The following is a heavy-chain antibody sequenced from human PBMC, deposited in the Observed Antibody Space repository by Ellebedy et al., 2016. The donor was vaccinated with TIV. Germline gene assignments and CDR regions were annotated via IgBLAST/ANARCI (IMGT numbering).Heavy chain of an antibody. V-gene: IGHV3-30*04. CDR1: GFTFSSYA. J-gene: IGHJ6*02. CDR2: ISYDGSNK. Sequence: GGSLRLSXAASGFTFSSYAMHWVRQAPGKGLEWVAVISYDGSNKYYADSVKGRYTISRDNSKNTLYLQMNSLRAEDTAVYYCATRPYGSGSYYNLYYYYGMDVWGQGTTVTVSS. D-gene: IGHD3-10*01. CDR3: ATRPYGSGSYYNLYYYYGMDV.